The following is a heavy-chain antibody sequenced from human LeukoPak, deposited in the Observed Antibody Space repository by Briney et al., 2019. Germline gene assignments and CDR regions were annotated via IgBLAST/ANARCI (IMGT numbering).Heavy chain of an antibody. J-gene: IGHJ4*02. CDR2: ISGSAEIT. CDR3: AKDPYRSFYDFWSGPAFDY. V-gene: IGHV3-23*01. Sequence: PGGSLRLSCAASGFTFKSYVMSWVRQAPGKGLEWVSGISGSAEITYYADSVKGRFTISRDNSKNTLYLQMNSLRAEDTAVYYCAKDPYRSFYDFWSGPAFDYWGQGTLVTVSS. CDR1: GFTFKSYV. D-gene: IGHD3-3*01.